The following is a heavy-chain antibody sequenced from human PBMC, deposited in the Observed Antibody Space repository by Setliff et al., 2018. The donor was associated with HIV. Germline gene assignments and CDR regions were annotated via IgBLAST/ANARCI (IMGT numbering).Heavy chain of an antibody. CDR3: ARDPHYFDTSGHYSWLYFDY. V-gene: IGHV4-39*07. Sequence: PSETLSLTCTVSGGSMTSSNYYWGWIRQSPGRGLEWIGSISSSGSTTYHPSLRSRVTVSAATSKNQFSLKLTSVTAADTAVYFCARDPHYFDTSGHYSWLYFDYWGQGTLVTVSS. CDR2: ISSSGST. CDR1: GGSMTSSNYY. J-gene: IGHJ4*02. D-gene: IGHD3-22*01.